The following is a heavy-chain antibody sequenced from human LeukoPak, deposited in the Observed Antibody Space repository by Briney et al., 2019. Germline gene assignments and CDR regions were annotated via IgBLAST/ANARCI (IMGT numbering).Heavy chain of an antibody. CDR3: ARGAYTYVY. D-gene: IGHD5-18*01. Sequence: GGSLRLSCAASGFTFSSYWMSWVRQAPGKGLEWVANMNQDGSEKYYVDSVKGRFTISRDNAKNSLYLQMNSLRAGDTAAYYCARGAYTYVYWGQGTLVTASS. CDR1: GFTFSSYW. V-gene: IGHV3-7*05. CDR2: MNQDGSEK. J-gene: IGHJ4*02.